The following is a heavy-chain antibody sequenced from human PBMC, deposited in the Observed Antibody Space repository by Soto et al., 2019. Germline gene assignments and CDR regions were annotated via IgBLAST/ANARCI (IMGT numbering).Heavy chain of an antibody. D-gene: IGHD3-3*01. CDR3: ARSATIFGVVIIQSYYYGMDV. V-gene: IGHV4-34*01. CDR1: GGSFSGYY. CDR2: INHSGST. J-gene: IGHJ6*02. Sequence: SETLSLTCAVYGGSFSGYYWSWIRQPPGKGLEWIVEINHSGSTNYNPSLKSRVTISVDTSKNQFSLKLSSVTAADTAVYYCARSATIFGVVIIQSYYYGMDVWGQGTTVTVSS.